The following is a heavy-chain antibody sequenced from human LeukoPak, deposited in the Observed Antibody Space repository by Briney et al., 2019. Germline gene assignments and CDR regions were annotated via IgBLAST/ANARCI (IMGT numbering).Heavy chain of an antibody. Sequence: ASVKVSCKASGGTFSSYTISWVRQAPGQGLEWMGGIIPIFGTANYAQKFQGRVTITADKSTSTAYMELSSLRSEDTAVYYCARVIGLTDDSSGYYYAFDYWGQGTLVTVSS. V-gene: IGHV1-69*06. CDR1: GGTFSSYT. CDR2: IIPIFGTA. CDR3: ARVIGLTDDSSGYYYAFDY. J-gene: IGHJ4*02. D-gene: IGHD3-22*01.